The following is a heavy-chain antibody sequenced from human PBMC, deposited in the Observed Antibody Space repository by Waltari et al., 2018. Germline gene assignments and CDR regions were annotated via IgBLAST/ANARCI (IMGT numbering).Heavy chain of an antibody. D-gene: IGHD2-2*02. CDR1: GLPLRNFG. CDR2: IWFDGSDK. CDR3: AKDAFGNTYLDF. J-gene: IGHJ4*02. Sequence: VDPVESGGGVVQPGGSLGLPCHTSGLPLRNFGMHWVRPAPGKGLEWVALIWFDGSDKFYADSVRGRFTISRDNSARTLYLDMDSLRLDDTAMYYCAKDAFGNTYLDFWGQGTLVTVSS. V-gene: IGHV3-30*02.